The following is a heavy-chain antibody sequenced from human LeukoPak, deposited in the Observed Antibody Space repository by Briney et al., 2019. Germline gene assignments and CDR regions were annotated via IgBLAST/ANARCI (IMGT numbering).Heavy chain of an antibody. Sequence: SETLSLTCTVSGGSISSYYGSWIRQPAGKGLEWIGRIYTSGSTHYNPSLKSRVTMSVDTSKNQFSLKLSSVTAADTAVYYCARENLGGGAFDIWGQGTMVTVSS. V-gene: IGHV4-4*07. CDR3: ARENLGGGAFDI. CDR1: GGSISSYY. J-gene: IGHJ3*02. CDR2: IYTSGST. D-gene: IGHD3-16*01.